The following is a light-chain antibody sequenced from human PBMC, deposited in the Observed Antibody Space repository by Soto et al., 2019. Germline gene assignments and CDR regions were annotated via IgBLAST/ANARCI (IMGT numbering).Light chain of an antibody. Sequence: EIVLTQSPATLSLSPGERATLSCRASQSISSGFLAWYQQKPGQAPRLLIYGVSSRATGIPDRFSGSGSGTDFALTISRLEPEDFALYYCQQYGSSPWTFGQGTKVDIK. J-gene: IGKJ1*01. V-gene: IGKV3-20*01. CDR1: QSISSGF. CDR3: QQYGSSPWT. CDR2: GVS.